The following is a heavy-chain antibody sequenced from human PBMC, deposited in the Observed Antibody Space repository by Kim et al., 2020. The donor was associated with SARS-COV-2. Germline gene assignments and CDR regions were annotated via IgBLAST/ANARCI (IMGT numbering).Heavy chain of an antibody. Sequence: SETLSLTCAVYGGSFSGYYWSWIRQPPGKGLEWIGEINHSGSTNYNPSLKSRVTISVDTSKNQFSLKLSSVTAADTAVYYCARGRRRYGVVVPAAMAHFEGRVDAFDIWGQGTMVTVSS. CDR3: ARGRRRYGVVVPAAMAHFEGRVDAFDI. CDR1: GGSFSGYY. J-gene: IGHJ3*02. V-gene: IGHV4-34*01. CDR2: INHSGST. D-gene: IGHD2-2*01.